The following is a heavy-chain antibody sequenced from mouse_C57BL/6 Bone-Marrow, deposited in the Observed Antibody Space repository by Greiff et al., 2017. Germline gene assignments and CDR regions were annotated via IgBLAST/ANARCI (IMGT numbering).Heavy chain of an antibody. CDR2: INPNNGGT. CDR1: GYTFTDYN. V-gene: IGHV1-22*01. J-gene: IGHJ2*01. CDR3: ARKEANYSNYDGN. Sequence: VHVKQSGPELVKPGASVKMSCKASGYTFTDYNMHWVKQSHGKSLEWIGYINPNNGGTSYNQKFKGKATLTVNKSSSTAYMELRSLTSEDSAVYYCARKEANYSNYDGNWGQGTTLTVSS. D-gene: IGHD2-5*01.